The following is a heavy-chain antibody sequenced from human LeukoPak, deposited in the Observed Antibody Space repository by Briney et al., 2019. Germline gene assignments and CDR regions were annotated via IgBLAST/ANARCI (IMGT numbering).Heavy chain of an antibody. CDR2: FDPEDGET. J-gene: IGHJ4*02. CDR1: GYTLTELS. Sequence: GASVKVSCKVSGYTLTELSMHWVRQAPGKGLEWMGGFDPEDGETIYAQKFQGRVTMTEDTSTDTAYMELSSLRSEDTAVYYCAAGTPKIFGVVIIRTFDYWGQGTLVTVSS. V-gene: IGHV1-24*01. D-gene: IGHD3-3*01. CDR3: AAGTPKIFGVVIIRTFDY.